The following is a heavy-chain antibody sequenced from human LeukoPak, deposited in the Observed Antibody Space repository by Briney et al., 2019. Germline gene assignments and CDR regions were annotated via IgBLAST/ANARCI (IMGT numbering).Heavy chain of an antibody. CDR3: ARRVVGSCWSEDAFDV. V-gene: IGHV1-18*01. CDR1: GYTFTSYG. J-gene: IGHJ3*01. D-gene: IGHD6-19*01. CDR2: ISAYNGNT. Sequence: ASVKVSCKASGYTFTSYGISWVRQAPGQGLEWMGWISAYNGNTNYAQKLQGRVTMTTDTSTSTAYMELMSLRSDDTAVYYCARRVVGSCWSEDAFDVWGQGTMVTVSS.